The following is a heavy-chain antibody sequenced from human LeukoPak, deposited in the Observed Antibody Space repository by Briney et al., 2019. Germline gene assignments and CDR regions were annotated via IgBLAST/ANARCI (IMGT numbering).Heavy chain of an antibody. CDR1: GFTFSHYE. D-gene: IGHD2-2*01. CDR3: AKALRGSTSCFFDY. Sequence: TGGSLRLSCAASGFTFSHYEMNWVRQAPGKGLEWVSYISSSGGTVYYADPVKGRFTISRDNAKNSLYLQMNSLRAEDTAVYYCAKALRGSTSCFFDYWGQGTLVTVSS. J-gene: IGHJ4*02. CDR2: ISSSGGTV. V-gene: IGHV3-48*03.